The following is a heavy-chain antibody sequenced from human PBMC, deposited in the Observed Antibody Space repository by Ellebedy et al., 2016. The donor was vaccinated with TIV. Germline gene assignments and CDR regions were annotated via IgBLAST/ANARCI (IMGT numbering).Heavy chain of an antibody. D-gene: IGHD6-19*01. V-gene: IGHV3-21*04. CDR2: ISLNSTYI. CDR3: AKGIAVTGNSQIFDY. Sequence: GGSLRLSCAASGFTFSSYSMNWVRQAPGKGLEWVSSISLNSTYIYYADSVRGRSTISRDNAKNSLYLQMNSLRAEDTAVYYCAKGIAVTGNSQIFDYWGQGTLVTVSS. J-gene: IGHJ4*02. CDR1: GFTFSSYS.